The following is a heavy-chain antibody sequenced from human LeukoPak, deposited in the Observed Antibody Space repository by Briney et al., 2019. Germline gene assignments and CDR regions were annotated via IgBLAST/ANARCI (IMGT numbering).Heavy chain of an antibody. V-gene: IGHV3-33*03. CDR3: AKGLGVGYCSGGSCYNNWLDP. CDR2: IWHGGTEK. D-gene: IGHD2-15*01. J-gene: IGHJ5*02. CDR1: GFTFSSYG. Sequence: GGSLRLSCATSGFTFSSYGMHWVRQAPGKGLEWVAVIWHGGTEKHYADSVKGRFAISRDSSKATLYLQMNSLRAEDTAIYYCAKGLGVGYCSGGSCYNNWLDPWGQGTLVTVSS.